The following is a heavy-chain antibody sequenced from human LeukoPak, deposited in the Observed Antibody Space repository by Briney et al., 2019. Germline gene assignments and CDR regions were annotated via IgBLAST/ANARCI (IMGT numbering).Heavy chain of an antibody. CDR3: ARDGMTAAGSYFDY. CDR2: IYHSGSA. V-gene: IGHV4-4*02. J-gene: IGHJ4*02. Sequence: SETLSLTCAVSGGSISSGNWWSWVRQPPGKGLEWIGEIYHSGSANYNPSLKSRVTISVDKSKDQFSLKLISVTAADTAVYYCARDGMTAAGSYFDYWGQGTLVTVSS. D-gene: IGHD6-13*01. CDR1: GGSISSGNW.